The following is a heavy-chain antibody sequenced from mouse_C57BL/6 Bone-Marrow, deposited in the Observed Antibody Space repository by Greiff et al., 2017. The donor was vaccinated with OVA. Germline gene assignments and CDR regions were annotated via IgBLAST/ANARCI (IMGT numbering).Heavy chain of an antibody. J-gene: IGHJ1*03. V-gene: IGHV1-4*01. CDR2: INPSSGYT. Sequence: QVQLQQSGAELARPGASVKMSCKASGYTFTSYTLHWVKQRPGQGLEWIGYINPSSGYTQYNQKFKDKATLTADKSSSTAYMQLSSLTSEDSAVYYCARSDGTRWYFDVWGTGTTVTVSS. D-gene: IGHD1-1*01. CDR3: ARSDGTRWYFDV. CDR1: GYTFTSYT.